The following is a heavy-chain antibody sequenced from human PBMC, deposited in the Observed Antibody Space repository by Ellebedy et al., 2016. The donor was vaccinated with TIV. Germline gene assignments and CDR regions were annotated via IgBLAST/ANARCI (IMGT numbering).Heavy chain of an antibody. CDR2: IYPGDSDT. V-gene: IGHV5-51*01. J-gene: IGHJ4*02. Sequence: GESLKISCKGSGYSFTSYWIGWVRQMPGKGLEWMGIIYPGDSDTRYSPSFQGQVTISADKSISTAYLQWSSLKASDTAMYYCARHWRSDCSGGSCYSGATDYWGQGTLVTVSS. D-gene: IGHD2-15*01. CDR1: GYSFTSYW. CDR3: ARHWRSDCSGGSCYSGATDY.